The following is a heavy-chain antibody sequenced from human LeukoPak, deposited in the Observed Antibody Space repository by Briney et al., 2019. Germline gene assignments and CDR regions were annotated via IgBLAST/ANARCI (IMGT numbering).Heavy chain of an antibody. CDR3: ARDQGDSNAFDI. J-gene: IGHJ3*02. D-gene: IGHD3-16*01. CDR1: GYTFTSYA. Sequence: VASVKVSCKASGYTFTSYAMHWVRQAPGQRLEWMGWINAGNGNTKYSQKFQGRVTITRDTSTSTAYMELRSLRSDDTAVYYCARDQGDSNAFDIWGQGTMVTVSS. V-gene: IGHV1-3*01. CDR2: INAGNGNT.